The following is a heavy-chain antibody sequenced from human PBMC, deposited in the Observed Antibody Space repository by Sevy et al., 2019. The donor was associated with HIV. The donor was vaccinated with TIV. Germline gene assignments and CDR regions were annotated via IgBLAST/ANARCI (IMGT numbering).Heavy chain of an antibody. CDR1: GFTFSSYS. D-gene: IGHD3-22*01. CDR3: ARTPLTMIVVVPLDY. Sequence: GGSLTLSCAASGFTFSSYSMNWVRQAPGKGLEWVSSISSSSSYIYYADSVKGRFTISRDNAKNSLYLQMNSLRAEDTAVYYCARTPLTMIVVVPLDYWGQGTLVTVSS. J-gene: IGHJ4*02. CDR2: ISSSSSYI. V-gene: IGHV3-21*01.